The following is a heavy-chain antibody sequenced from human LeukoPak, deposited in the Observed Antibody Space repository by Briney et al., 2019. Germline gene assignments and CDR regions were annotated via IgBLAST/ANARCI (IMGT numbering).Heavy chain of an antibody. Sequence: SVTVSFTSSGGTFSIYAISWVRQAPGQGREWMGGIIPIFGTANYAQKFQGRVTITTDESTSTAYMELSSLRSEDTAVYYCARDGLTGTLYYMDVWGKGTTVTDSS. CDR1: GGTFSIYA. CDR3: ARDGLTGTLYYMDV. V-gene: IGHV1-69*05. CDR2: IIPIFGTA. D-gene: IGHD1-7*01. J-gene: IGHJ6*03.